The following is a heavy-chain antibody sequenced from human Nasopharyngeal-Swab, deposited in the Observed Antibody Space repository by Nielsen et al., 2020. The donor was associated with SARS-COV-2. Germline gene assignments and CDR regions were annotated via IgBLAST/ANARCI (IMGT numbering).Heavy chain of an antibody. CDR2: ITSSRRNYI. Sequence: GESLKISCAASGFTFSSYGMNWVRQAPGKGLEWVSSITSSRRNYISYADSVRGRFTISRDNSKNSLYLQMDSLRAEDTAVYYCARDLAFSSSHDAFDVWGQGTMVTVSS. J-gene: IGHJ3*01. D-gene: IGHD6-13*01. V-gene: IGHV3-21*01. CDR1: GFTFSSYG. CDR3: ARDLAFSSSHDAFDV.